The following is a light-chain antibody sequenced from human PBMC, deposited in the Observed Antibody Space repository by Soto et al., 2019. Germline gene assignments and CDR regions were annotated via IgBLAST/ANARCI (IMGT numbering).Light chain of an antibody. CDR1: GANTGNNY. Sequence: QSVLTQPPSMSVAPGQKVTISCSGSGANTGNNYVSWYQQLPGTAPKIVIYDNKKRPSGIPDRFSGSKSGTSATLGITGLQIGDEADYYCGAWDSSLSAYVFGGGTKLTVL. V-gene: IGLV1-51*01. J-gene: IGLJ2*01. CDR2: DNK. CDR3: GAWDSSLSAYV.